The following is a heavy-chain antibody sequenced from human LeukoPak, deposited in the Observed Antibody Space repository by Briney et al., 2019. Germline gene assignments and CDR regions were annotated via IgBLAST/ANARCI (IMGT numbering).Heavy chain of an antibody. J-gene: IGHJ6*02. V-gene: IGHV3-23*01. CDR3: AKAEGATLYYYGVDV. CDR2: ISSGGGDT. Sequence: GGSLRLSCVASEFTFSHYAMNWVRQAPGKGLEWVSTISSGGGDTYIADSVKGRFTISRDNSKYTLYLQMNRLRADDTAVYYCAKAEGATLYYYGVDVWGQGTTVTVSS. CDR1: EFTFSHYA.